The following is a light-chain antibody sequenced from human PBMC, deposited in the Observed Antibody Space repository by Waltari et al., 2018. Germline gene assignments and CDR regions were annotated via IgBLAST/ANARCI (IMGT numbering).Light chain of an antibody. CDR3: ATWDATLDTWM. CDR2: ANN. CDR1: SPNIATDI. Sequence: QSVVTQSPSASGAPGQRVTLSCSESSPNIATDIVNWYQQFPGTAPKLLIYANNQRPSGVPGRFSGSRSGTSASLVISGLQSEDEADYYCATWDATLDTWMFGGGTKVTVL. V-gene: IGLV1-44*01. J-gene: IGLJ3*02.